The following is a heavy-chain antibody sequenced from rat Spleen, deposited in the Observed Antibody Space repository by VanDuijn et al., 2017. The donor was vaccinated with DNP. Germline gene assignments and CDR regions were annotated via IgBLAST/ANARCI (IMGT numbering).Heavy chain of an antibody. CDR2: INDDSSRI. J-gene: IGHJ2*01. V-gene: IGHV4-2*01. D-gene: IGHD1-12*02. Sequence: EVKLVESGGGLVQPGRSLKLSCAASGFNFNDYWMGWIRQTPGKGLEWIGEINDDSSRINYVPSLKDRFTISRDNAQNTLFLQMSELGSEDTAIYYCVTYDGSLWGQGVLVTVSS. CDR1: GFNFNDYW. CDR3: VTYDGSL.